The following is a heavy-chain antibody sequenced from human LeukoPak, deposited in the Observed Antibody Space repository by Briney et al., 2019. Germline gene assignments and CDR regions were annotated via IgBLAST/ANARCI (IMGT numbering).Heavy chain of an antibody. CDR2: IYSGGST. Sequence: PGGSLRLSCAASGFTVSSNYLSWVRQAPGKGLEWVSVIYSGGSTYYADSVKGRFTISRDNSKNTLYLQMNSLRAEDTAVYYCARDLSIGITRTTTVVNWGQGTLVTVSS. D-gene: IGHD1-20*01. V-gene: IGHV3-66*01. J-gene: IGHJ4*02. CDR1: GFTVSSNY. CDR3: ARDLSIGITRTTTVVN.